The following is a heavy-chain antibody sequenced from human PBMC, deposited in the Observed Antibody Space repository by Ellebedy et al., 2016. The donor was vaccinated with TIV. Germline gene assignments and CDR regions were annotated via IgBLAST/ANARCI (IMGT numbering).Heavy chain of an antibody. CDR1: GGIFGSNA. CDR2: IIAFFGTT. Sequence: ASVKVSCXASGGIFGSNAMSWVRQAPGQGLEWMGGIIAFFGTTNYAQKFQGRVTITADESTSTVYMELSSLRSEDTAVYYCARGWGYNLESHFDYWGQGTVVIVSS. J-gene: IGHJ4*02. D-gene: IGHD5-24*01. V-gene: IGHV1-69*13. CDR3: ARGWGYNLESHFDY.